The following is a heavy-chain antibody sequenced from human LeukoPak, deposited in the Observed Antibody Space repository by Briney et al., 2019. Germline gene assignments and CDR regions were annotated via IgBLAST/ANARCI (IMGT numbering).Heavy chain of an antibody. CDR1: GGSISGYY. CDR2: IHYSGRA. CDR3: VRFGVNYDMDV. D-gene: IGHD3-16*01. J-gene: IGHJ6*02. V-gene: IGHV4-59*01. Sequence: SETLSLTCTVSGGSISGYYWTWVRQPPGKGLEWIGQIHYSGRADYNPSLKSRITMSVDTSRNQISLKLSSVTAADTAIYYCVRFGVNYDMDVWGQGTTVTVFS.